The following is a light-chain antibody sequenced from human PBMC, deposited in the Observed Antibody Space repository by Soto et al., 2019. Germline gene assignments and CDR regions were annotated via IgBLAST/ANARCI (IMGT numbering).Light chain of an antibody. CDR3: QRFNTFPHT. J-gene: IGKJ3*01. CDR1: QDINSR. Sequence: AIQLTQSPSSLSASVGDRVTITCRASQDINSRLVWYQQKPGKAPKLLISDAFTLRSGVPSRFSGSGSGTDFTLTISSLQPEDFATYYCQRFNTFPHTFGPGTQVDIK. CDR2: DAF. V-gene: IGKV1-13*02.